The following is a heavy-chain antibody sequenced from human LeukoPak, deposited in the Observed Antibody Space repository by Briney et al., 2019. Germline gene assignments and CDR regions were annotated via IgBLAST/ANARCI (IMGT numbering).Heavy chain of an antibody. CDR3: ARGSGAYYYYYYMDV. CDR2: MNPNSGNT. V-gene: IGHV1-8*01. CDR1: GYTFTSYD. Sequence: ASVKVSCKASGYTFTSYDINWVRQATGQGLEWMGWMNPNSGNTGYAQKFQGRVTMTSNTSISTAYMELSSLRSEDTAVYYCARGSGAYYYYYYMDVWGRGTTVTVSS. D-gene: IGHD3-10*01. J-gene: IGHJ6*03.